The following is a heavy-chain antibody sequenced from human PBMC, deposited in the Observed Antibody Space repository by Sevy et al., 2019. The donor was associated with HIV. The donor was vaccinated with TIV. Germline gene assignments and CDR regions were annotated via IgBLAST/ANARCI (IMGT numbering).Heavy chain of an antibody. CDR1: GYTLIEFS. Sequence: ASLKVSCKVSGYTLIEFSMHWVRQAPGKGLEWMGGFDPEDGEKIYARRFQGRVTMTENTTTNTAYMELSSLRSEDTAVYYCATGLPGEYVDCSSCYSNYFAYWGQGTLVTVSS. CDR3: ATGLPGEYVDCSSCYSNYFAY. CDR2: FDPEDGEK. D-gene: IGHD2-15*01. J-gene: IGHJ4*02. V-gene: IGHV1-24*01.